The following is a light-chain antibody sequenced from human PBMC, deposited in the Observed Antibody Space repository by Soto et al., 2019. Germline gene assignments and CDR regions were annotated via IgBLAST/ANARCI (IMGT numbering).Light chain of an antibody. V-gene: IGKV1-5*01. CDR2: DAS. Sequence: DIQMTQSPSTLSASVGDRVTITCRASQSISSWLAWYQQKPGKAPKLLIYDASNLESGVPSRFSGGGSGTEFSLTISRLQPDDFATYYCQQYNYFWAFGQGTTVDIX. CDR1: QSISSW. J-gene: IGKJ1*01. CDR3: QQYNYFWA.